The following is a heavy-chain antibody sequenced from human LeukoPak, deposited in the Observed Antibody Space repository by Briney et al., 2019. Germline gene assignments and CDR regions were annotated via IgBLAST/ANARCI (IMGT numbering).Heavy chain of an antibody. CDR3: ARLGVRSFFVDY. J-gene: IGHJ4*02. CDR2: ISPSGGST. CDR1: GYTFTSNY. V-gene: IGHV1-46*01. Sequence: GASVKVSCKAFGYTFTSNYMHWVRQAPGQGPEWMGVISPSGGSTTYAQKFQGRVTLTRDMSTSTDYLELSSLRSEDTAVYYCARLGVRSFFVDYWGQGTLVTVSS. D-gene: IGHD2-8*01.